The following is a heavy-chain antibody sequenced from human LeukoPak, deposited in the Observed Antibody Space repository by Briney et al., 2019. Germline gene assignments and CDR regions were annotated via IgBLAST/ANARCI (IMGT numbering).Heavy chain of an antibody. D-gene: IGHD2-8*01. CDR1: GFTFSDHY. V-gene: IGHV3-72*01. J-gene: IGHJ6*03. CDR3: ATALFCTNGVCWDMEV. CDR2: IRSKPNSYTT. Sequence: PGRSLRLSCAASGFTFSDHYMDWVRQAPGKGLEWLGRIRSKPNSYTTEYVASVKGRFTISRDDSKNSLYLQMNSLKSEDTAVYYCATALFCTNGVCWDMEVWGKGTTVTVSS.